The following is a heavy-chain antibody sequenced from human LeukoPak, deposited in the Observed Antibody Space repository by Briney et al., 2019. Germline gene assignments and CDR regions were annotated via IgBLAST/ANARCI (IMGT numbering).Heavy chain of an antibody. CDR1: GFIFSTYG. CDR2: ITYEGGYNQ. V-gene: IGHV3-30*02. J-gene: IGHJ4*02. Sequence: GGSLTLSCAASGFIFSTYGMHWVRQAPGKGLEWVSFITYEGGYNQYYAGSVKGRFTISRDNSKNTLYLQMISLRLEDAAVYYCAKDKEYASGSYPIESWGQGTLVTVSS. D-gene: IGHD3-10*01. CDR3: AKDKEYASGSYPIES.